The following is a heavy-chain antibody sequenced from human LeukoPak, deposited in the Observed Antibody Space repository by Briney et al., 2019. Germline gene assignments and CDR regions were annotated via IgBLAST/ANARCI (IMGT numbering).Heavy chain of an antibody. D-gene: IGHD4-23*01. J-gene: IGHJ3*02. CDR2: ISSSGSTI. Sequence: GGSLRLSCAASGFTFSSYAMSWVRQAPGKGLEWVSYISSSGSTIYYADSVKGRFTISRDNAKNSLYLQMNSLRAEDTAVYYCAREDYGDKTAFDIWGQGTMVTVSS. CDR1: GFTFSSYA. V-gene: IGHV3-48*03. CDR3: AREDYGDKTAFDI.